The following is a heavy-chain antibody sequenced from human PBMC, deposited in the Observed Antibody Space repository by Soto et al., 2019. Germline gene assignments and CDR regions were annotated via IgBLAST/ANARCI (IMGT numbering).Heavy chain of an antibody. V-gene: IGHV1-69*13. D-gene: IGHD6-13*01. CDR1: GYTFTSYA. Sequence: GASVKVSCKASGYTFTSYAISWVRQAPGQGFEWMGGIIPIFGTANYAQKFQGRVTITADESTSTAYMELSSLRSEDTAVYYCARYPSPAAGTYYYYGMDVWGQGTTVTVSS. CDR2: IIPIFGTA. J-gene: IGHJ6*02. CDR3: ARYPSPAAGTYYYYGMDV.